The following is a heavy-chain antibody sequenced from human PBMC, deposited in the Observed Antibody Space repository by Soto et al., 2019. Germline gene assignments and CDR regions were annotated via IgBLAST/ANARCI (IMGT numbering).Heavy chain of an antibody. V-gene: IGHV3-23*01. Sequence: GGSLRLSCAASGFTFRSCAMGWVRQAPGKGLEWVSDIIDSGASTYYADSVKGRFTISGDNSKSTLYLQMNSLRAEDTALYYCAKGRSYYYYYGVDVWGQGTTVTVSS. CDR3: AKGRSYYYYYGVDV. CDR1: GFTFRSCA. CDR2: IIDSGAST. J-gene: IGHJ6*02.